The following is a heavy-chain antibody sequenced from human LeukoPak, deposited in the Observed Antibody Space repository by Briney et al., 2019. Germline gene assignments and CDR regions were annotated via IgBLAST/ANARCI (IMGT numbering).Heavy chain of an antibody. CDR1: GYSFTSYW. V-gene: IGHV5-51*01. CDR2: IYPGDSDT. CDR3: ARSGRSSSNYFDY. Sequence: RHGESLKISCKGSGYSFTSYWIGWVRQMPGKGLEWMGIIYPGDSDTRYSPSFRGQVTISADKSISTAYLQWSSLKASDTAMYYCARSGRSSSNYFDYWGQGTLVTVSS. J-gene: IGHJ4*02. D-gene: IGHD3-10*01.